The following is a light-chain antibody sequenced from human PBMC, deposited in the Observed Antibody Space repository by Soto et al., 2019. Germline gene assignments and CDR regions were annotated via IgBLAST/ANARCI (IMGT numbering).Light chain of an antibody. CDR1: RSNIGAGYA. CDR2: DNT. Sequence: VVTQPPSVSGAPGQRVTISCTGSRSNIGAGYAVHWYQQLPGTAPKLLIYDNTNRPSGVPDRFSASESGTSASLAITGLQSEDEADYYCQSYDTSLSASVFGGGTKLTVL. V-gene: IGLV1-40*01. J-gene: IGLJ2*01. CDR3: QSYDTSLSASV.